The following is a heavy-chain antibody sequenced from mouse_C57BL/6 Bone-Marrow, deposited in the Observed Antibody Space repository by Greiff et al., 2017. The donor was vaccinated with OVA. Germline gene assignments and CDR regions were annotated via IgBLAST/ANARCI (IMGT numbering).Heavy chain of an antibody. V-gene: IGHV1-52*01. J-gene: IGHJ4*01. CDR3: ARWNNDYAMDY. D-gene: IGHD1-3*01. Sequence: VKLQQSGAELVRPGASVTLSCKASGYTFTSYWMHWVKQRPIQGLEWIGNIDPSDSETHYNQKFKDKATLTVDKSSSTAYMQLSSLTSEDSAVYYCARWNNDYAMDYWGQGTSVTVSS. CDR1: GYTFTSYW. CDR2: IDPSDSET.